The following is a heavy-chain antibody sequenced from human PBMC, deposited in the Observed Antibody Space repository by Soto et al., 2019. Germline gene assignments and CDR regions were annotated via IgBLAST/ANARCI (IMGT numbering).Heavy chain of an antibody. V-gene: IGHV3-7*03. D-gene: IGHD6-19*01. Sequence: EVHLVESGGGLVQPGGSLRLSCAASGFRFSFYWMSWVRQAPGKGLEWVANIREDGSDKNYVDSVKGRFTISRDNAKNARYLQTNSLRGEETAVYYCARIKGVAEGFDFWGQGTLVTVSS. CDR2: IREDGSDK. CDR1: GFRFSFYW. CDR3: ARIKGVAEGFDF. J-gene: IGHJ4*02.